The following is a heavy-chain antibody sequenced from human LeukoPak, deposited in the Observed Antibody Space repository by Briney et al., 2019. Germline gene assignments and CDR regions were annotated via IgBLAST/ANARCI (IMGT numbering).Heavy chain of an antibody. CDR3: ARSANYGDYESWFDP. CDR2: IIPIFGTA. V-gene: IGHV1-69*05. Sequence: ASVKVSCKASGGTFSSYAISWVRQAPGQGLEWMGGIIPIFGTANYAQKFQGRVTITTDESTSTAYMELSSLRSEDTAVYYCARSANYGDYESWFDPWGQGTLVTVSS. J-gene: IGHJ5*02. CDR1: GGTFSSYA. D-gene: IGHD4-17*01.